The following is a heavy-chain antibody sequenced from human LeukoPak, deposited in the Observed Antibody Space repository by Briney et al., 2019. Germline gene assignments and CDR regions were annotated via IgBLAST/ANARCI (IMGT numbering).Heavy chain of an antibody. D-gene: IGHD2-2*01. CDR1: GFTFSSYA. Sequence: GRSLRLSCAASGFTFSSYAMHWVRQAPGKGLEWVAVISYDGSNKYYADSVKGRFTISRDNSKNTLYLQMNSLRAEDTAVYYCARARGDIVVVQLDYWGQGTLVTVSS. V-gene: IGHV3-30-3*01. CDR3: ARARGDIVVVQLDY. J-gene: IGHJ4*02. CDR2: ISYDGSNK.